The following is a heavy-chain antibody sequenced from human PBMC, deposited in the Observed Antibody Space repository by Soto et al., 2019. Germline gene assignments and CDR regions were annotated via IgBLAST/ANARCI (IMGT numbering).Heavy chain of an antibody. CDR3: ARETPFYYDILTGYLSANWFDP. CDR2: TYYRSKWYN. J-gene: IGHJ5*02. Sequence: KQSQTLSLTCAISGDSVSSTSAAWNWIRQSPSRGLEWLGRTYYRSKWYNDYAVSVKSRITINPDTSKNQFSLQLNSVTPEDTAVYYCARETPFYYDILTGYLSANWFDPWGQGTLVTVSS. D-gene: IGHD3-9*01. CDR1: GDSVSSTSAA. V-gene: IGHV6-1*01.